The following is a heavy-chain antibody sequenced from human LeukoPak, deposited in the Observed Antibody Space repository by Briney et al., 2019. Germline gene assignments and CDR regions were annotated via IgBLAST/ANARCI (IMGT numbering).Heavy chain of an antibody. CDR3: GRTYHSGYFVDV. CDR2: ISWDGVST. V-gene: IGHV3-43D*03. D-gene: IGHD3-10*01. Sequence: GGSLRLSCAASGFIFDDYAMHWVRQAPGKGLEWVSHISWDGVSTAYADSVKGRFTISRDNSKNSLYLQMNRLGAEDTALYYCGRTYHSGYFVDVWGKGTTVTVSS. J-gene: IGHJ6*03. CDR1: GFIFDDYA.